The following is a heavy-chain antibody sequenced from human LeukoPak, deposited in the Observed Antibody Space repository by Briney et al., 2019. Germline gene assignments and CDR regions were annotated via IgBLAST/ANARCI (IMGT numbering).Heavy chain of an antibody. Sequence: GRSLRLSCAASGFTFDDYAMHWVRQAPGKGLEWVSGISWNSGSIGYADSVKGRFTISRDNAKNCLYLQMNSLRAEDTALYYCAKDKWYDSSDYFDYWGQGTLVTVSS. CDR1: GFTFDDYA. V-gene: IGHV3-9*01. J-gene: IGHJ4*02. CDR2: ISWNSGSI. CDR3: AKDKWYDSSDYFDY. D-gene: IGHD3-22*01.